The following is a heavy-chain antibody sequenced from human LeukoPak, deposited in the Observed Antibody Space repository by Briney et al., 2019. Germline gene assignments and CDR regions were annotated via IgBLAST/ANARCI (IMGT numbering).Heavy chain of an antibody. J-gene: IGHJ4*02. CDR3: ARDRSSGYSYAGFDY. CDR1: GGTFSSYA. CDR2: IIPIFGTA. Sequence: GSSVKVSCKAPGGTFSSYAISWVRQAPGQGLEWMGGIIPIFGTANYAQKFQGRVTITTDESTSTAYMELSSLRSEDTAVYYCARDRSSGYSYAGFDYWGQGTLVTVSS. V-gene: IGHV1-69*05. D-gene: IGHD5-18*01.